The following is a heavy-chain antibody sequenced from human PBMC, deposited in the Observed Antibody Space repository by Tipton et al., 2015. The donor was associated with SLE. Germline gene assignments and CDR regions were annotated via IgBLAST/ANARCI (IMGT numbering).Heavy chain of an antibody. D-gene: IGHD6-13*01. CDR3: ARARVSEGYFQH. J-gene: IGHJ1*01. Sequence: GSLRLSCAASGFTFSSYSMNWVRQAPGKGLEWVSSISSSSSYICYADSVKGRFTISRDNAKNSLYLQMNSLRAEDTAVYYCARARVSEGYFQHWGQGTLVTVSS. CDR2: ISSSSSYI. V-gene: IGHV3-21*03. CDR1: GFTFSSYS.